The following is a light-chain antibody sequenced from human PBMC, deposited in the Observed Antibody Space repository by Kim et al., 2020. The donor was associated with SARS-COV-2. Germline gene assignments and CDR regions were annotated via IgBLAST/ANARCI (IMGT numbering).Light chain of an antibody. J-gene: IGKJ4*01. CDR1: PGFRNN. CDR3: QQYNNWPLT. Sequence: VAPCESATLSSSASPGFRNNLAWYQQKRCQTPSLLIYGASTRATGIPARFSGSGSGTEFTLTISSLQSEDFAVYYCQQYNNWPLTFGGGTKVDIK. V-gene: IGKV3D-15*01. CDR2: GAS.